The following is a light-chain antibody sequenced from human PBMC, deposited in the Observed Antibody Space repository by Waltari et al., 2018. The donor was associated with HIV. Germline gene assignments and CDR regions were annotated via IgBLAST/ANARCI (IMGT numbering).Light chain of an antibody. CDR2: GAF. CDR3: QQSYRIPLA. V-gene: IGKV1-39*01. J-gene: IGKJ4*01. Sequence: DIQMTQSPSSLSASVGDRVTITCRASQSISTYLNWYQQKPGKAPKLLIYGAFSLQSGVPSGFSGSGSGTDFTLTSTSLQPEDFATYYCQQSYRIPLAFGGGTKVEL. CDR1: QSISTY.